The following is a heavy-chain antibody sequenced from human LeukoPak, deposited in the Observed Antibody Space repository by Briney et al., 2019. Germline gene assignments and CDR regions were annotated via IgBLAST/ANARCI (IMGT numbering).Heavy chain of an antibody. CDR2: ISGSGSST. CDR3: TRRSGATWTHFDY. J-gene: IGHJ4*02. D-gene: IGHD2-15*01. CDR1: GFTFSNYE. Sequence: GGSLRLSCAASGFTFSNYEMNWVRQAPGKELEWVSSISGSGSSTSYADSVKGRFTISRDNSKNTLYVQMNSLRAEDTAVYYCTRRSGATWTHFDYWGQGTLVTVSS. V-gene: IGHV3-23*01.